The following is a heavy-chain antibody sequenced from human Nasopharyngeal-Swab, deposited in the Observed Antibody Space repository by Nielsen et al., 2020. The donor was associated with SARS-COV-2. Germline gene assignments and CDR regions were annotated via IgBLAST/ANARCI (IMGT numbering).Heavy chain of an antibody. J-gene: IGHJ5*02. CDR3: AREGRGGKNWFDP. V-gene: IGHV3-30-3*01. D-gene: IGHD4-23*01. CDR1: GFTFEEYA. Sequence: GESLKISCAASGFTFEEYAMHWVRQAPGKGLEWVAVISYDGSNKYYADSVKGRVTISRDNSKNTLYLQMNSLRAEDTAVYYCAREGRGGKNWFDPWGQGTLVTVSS. CDR2: ISYDGSNK.